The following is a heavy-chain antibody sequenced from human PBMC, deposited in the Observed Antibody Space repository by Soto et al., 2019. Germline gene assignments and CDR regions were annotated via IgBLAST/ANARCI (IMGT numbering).Heavy chain of an antibody. Sequence: GGSLRLSCAASGFTFSSYSMNWVRQAPGKGLEWVSYISSSSSTIYYADSVKGRFTISRDNAKNSLYLQMNSLRDEDTAVYYCARGSILWWPTGVRAEYFQHWGQGTLVTVSS. D-gene: IGHD2-21*01. V-gene: IGHV3-48*02. CDR2: ISSSSSTI. CDR1: GFTFSSYS. CDR3: ARGSILWWPTGVRAEYFQH. J-gene: IGHJ1*01.